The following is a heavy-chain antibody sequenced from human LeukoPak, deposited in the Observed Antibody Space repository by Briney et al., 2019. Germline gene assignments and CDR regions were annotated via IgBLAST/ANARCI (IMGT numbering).Heavy chain of an antibody. V-gene: IGHV4-39*01. CDR1: GGSISSSSYY. J-gene: IGHJ4*02. CDR2: IYYSGST. CDR3: ARQTTDSSGWSEVFDY. Sequence: SETLSLTCTVSGGSISSSSYYWGWIRQPPGKGLEWIGSIYYSGSTYYNPSLKSRVTISVDTSKNQFSLKLSSVTAADTAVYYCARQTTDSSGWSEVFDYWGQGTLVTVSS. D-gene: IGHD6-19*01.